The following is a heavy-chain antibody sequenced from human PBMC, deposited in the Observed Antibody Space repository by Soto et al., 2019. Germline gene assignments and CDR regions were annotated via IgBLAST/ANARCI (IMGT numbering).Heavy chain of an antibody. CDR2: IDNGGNT. Sequence: PSETLSRTCTVSGRTFNINADFWYLAWIRQPPWKGLEWIGSIDNGGNTHYNAPLKSRVIMSADTSKNQFSLSLNSVTAADTAVYYCVKLSLLMAPTWGQGIQVPVSS. CDR3: VKLSLLMAPT. CDR1: GRTFNINADF. J-gene: IGHJ4*02. D-gene: IGHD1-26*01. V-gene: IGHV4-39*01.